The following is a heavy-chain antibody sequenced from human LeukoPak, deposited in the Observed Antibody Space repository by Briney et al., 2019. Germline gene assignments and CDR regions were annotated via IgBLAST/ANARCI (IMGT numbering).Heavy chain of an antibody. CDR3: AKGPEFEYYYGSGSYYLEPDY. J-gene: IGHJ4*02. V-gene: IGHV3-53*05. Sequence: GGSLRLSCAASGLTVRNNYMSWVRQSPGKGLEWVSVIYSDGSTYYEDSVKGRFTISRDNSKNTLYLQMNSLRAEDTAVYYCAKGPEFEYYYGSGSYYLEPDYWGQGTLVTVSS. D-gene: IGHD3-10*01. CDR1: GLTVRNNY. CDR2: IYSDGST.